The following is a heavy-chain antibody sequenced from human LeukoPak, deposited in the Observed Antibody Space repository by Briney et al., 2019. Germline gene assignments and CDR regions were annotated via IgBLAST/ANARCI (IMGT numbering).Heavy chain of an antibody. J-gene: IGHJ3*02. CDR1: GFTVSSNY. Sequence: PGGSLRLSCAASGFTVSSNYMSWVRQAPGKGLGWVSVIYSGGSTYYADSVKGRFTISRDNSKNTLYLQMNSLRAEDTAVYYCTRVEGWVPAAPFGAFDIWGQGTMVTVSS. V-gene: IGHV3-66*01. CDR2: IYSGGST. CDR3: TRVEGWVPAAPFGAFDI. D-gene: IGHD2-2*01.